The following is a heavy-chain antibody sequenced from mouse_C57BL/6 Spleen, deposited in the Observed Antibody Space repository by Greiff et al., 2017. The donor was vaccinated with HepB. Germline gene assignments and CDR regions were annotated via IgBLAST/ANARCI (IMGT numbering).Heavy chain of an antibody. CDR3: TRDGSTMVTTDAMDY. V-gene: IGHV5-9-1*02. J-gene: IGHJ4*01. CDR1: GFTFSSYA. D-gene: IGHD2-2*01. Sequence: EVMLVESGEGLVKPGGSLKLSCAASGFTFSSYAMSWVRQTPEKRLEWVAYISSGGDYIYYADTVKGRFTISRDNARNTLYLQMSSLKSEDTAMYYCTRDGSTMVTTDAMDYWGQGTSVTVSS. CDR2: ISSGGDYI.